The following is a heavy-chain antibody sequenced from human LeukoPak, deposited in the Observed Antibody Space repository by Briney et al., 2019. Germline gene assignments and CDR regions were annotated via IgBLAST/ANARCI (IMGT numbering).Heavy chain of an antibody. Sequence: SVKVSCKASGGIFTSHGISWVRQAPGQGLEWMGGIIPFFGTTNYAQKFQGRVTMTADESTSTAYMELTSLRSDDTAVYYCARDTVDTTTITPPDYWGQGTLVTVSS. D-gene: IGHD5-18*01. V-gene: IGHV1-69*13. CDR2: IIPFFGTT. CDR3: ARDTVDTTTITPPDY. J-gene: IGHJ4*02. CDR1: GGIFTSHG.